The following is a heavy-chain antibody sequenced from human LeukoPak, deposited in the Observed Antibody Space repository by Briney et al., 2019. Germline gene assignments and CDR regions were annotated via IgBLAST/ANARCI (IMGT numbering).Heavy chain of an antibody. J-gene: IGHJ5*02. D-gene: IGHD2-15*01. CDR3: ARPLVVVAAKWFDP. V-gene: IGHV1-2*02. CDR1: GYTFTGYY. Sequence: ASVKVSCKASGYTFTGYYMHWVRQAPGQGLEWMGWINPNSGGTNYAQKFQGRVTMTRDTSISTAYMELSRLRSDDTAVYYCARPLVVVAAKWFDPWGQGTLVTVSS. CDR2: INPNSGGT.